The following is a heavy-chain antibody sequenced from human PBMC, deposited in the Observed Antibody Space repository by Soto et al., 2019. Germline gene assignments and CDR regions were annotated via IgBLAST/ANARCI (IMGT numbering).Heavy chain of an antibody. CDR2: IRSDGDTT. CDR3: ARGKGVGATPDGANC. J-gene: IGHJ4*02. CDR1: GFTFSSYG. Sequence: GGSLRLSCAASGFTFSSYGMNWVRQAPGKGLEWVSGIRSDGDTTYNADSVKGRFTVSRDTSKNTVDLQMNSLRAEDTAVYYCARGKGVGATPDGANCWGQGTLVTVSS. D-gene: IGHD1-26*01. V-gene: IGHV3-23*01.